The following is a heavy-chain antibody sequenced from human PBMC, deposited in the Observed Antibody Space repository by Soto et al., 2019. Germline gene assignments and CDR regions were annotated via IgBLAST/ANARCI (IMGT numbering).Heavy chain of an antibody. Sequence: GGSLRLSCAASGFTFSSYSMNWVRQAPGKGLEWVSSISSSSSYIYYADSVKGRFTISRDNAKNSLYLQMNSLRAEDTAVYYCARDHIRAIFGVVTPHDYWGQGTLVTVSS. CDR2: ISSSSSYI. D-gene: IGHD3-3*01. CDR1: GFTFSSYS. V-gene: IGHV3-21*01. CDR3: ARDHIRAIFGVVTPHDY. J-gene: IGHJ4*02.